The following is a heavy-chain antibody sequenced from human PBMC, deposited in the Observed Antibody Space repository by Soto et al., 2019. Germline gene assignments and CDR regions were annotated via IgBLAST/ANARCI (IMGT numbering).Heavy chain of an antibody. V-gene: IGHV3-48*01. J-gene: IGHJ6*02. CDR2: ISSSSNTI. CDR1: GFTFSSYS. D-gene: IGHD5-18*01. CDR3: ARESYGYSHAYYFYGMDV. Sequence: PGGSLRLSCAASGFTFSSYSMNWVRQAPGKGLEWVSYISSSSNTIYYADSVKGRFTISRDNAKNSLYLQMNSLRAEDTAVYYCARESYGYSHAYYFYGMDVWGQGTTVTESS.